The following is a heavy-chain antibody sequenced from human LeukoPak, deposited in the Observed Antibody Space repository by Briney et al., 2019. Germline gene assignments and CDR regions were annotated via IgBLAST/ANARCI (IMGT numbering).Heavy chain of an antibody. CDR3: ARDKTSLGYSYALLDY. D-gene: IGHD5-18*01. Sequence: GGSLRLSCAASGFTVSSNYMSWVRQAPGKGLEWVSVIYSGGSTYYADSVKGRFTISRDNSKNTLYLQMNSLRAEDTAVYYCARDKTSLGYSYALLDYWGQGTLVTVSS. CDR1: GFTVSSNY. J-gene: IGHJ4*02. CDR2: IYSGGST. V-gene: IGHV3-53*01.